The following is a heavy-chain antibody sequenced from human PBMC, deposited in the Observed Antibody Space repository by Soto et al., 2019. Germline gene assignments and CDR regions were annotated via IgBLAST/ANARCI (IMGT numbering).Heavy chain of an antibody. CDR3: ASQPRYSSGCYLGGFDY. CDR1: GGTFSSYA. CDR2: IIPIFGTA. D-gene: IGHD6-19*01. V-gene: IGHV1-69*12. J-gene: IGHJ4*02. Sequence: QVQLVQSGAEVKKPGSSVKVSCKASGGTFSSYAISWVRQAPGQGREWMGGIIPIFGTANYAQKFQGRVTITADESTSTAYMELSSLRSEDTAVYYCASQPRYSSGCYLGGFDYWGQGTLVTVSS.